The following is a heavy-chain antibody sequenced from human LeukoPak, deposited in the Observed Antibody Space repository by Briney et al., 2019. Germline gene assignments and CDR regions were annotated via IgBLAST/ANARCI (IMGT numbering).Heavy chain of an antibody. J-gene: IGHJ6*02. CDR3: ARDRVGAQYYYGMDV. V-gene: IGHV3-7*01. CDR2: IKQDGSEK. CDR1: GFPFNNYW. Sequence: GGSLRLSCAASGFPFNNYWTTWVRQAPGKGLEWVANIKQDGSEKYYVDSVKGQFTISRDNAKNSVYLQMSSLRDEDTAVYYCARDRVGAQYYYGMDVWGHGTTVIVSS. D-gene: IGHD1-26*01.